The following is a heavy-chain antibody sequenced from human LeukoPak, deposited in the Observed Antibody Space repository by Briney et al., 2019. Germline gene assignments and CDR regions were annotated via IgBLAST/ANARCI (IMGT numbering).Heavy chain of an antibody. D-gene: IGHD5-12*01. CDR2: IYYIGST. V-gene: IGHV4-61*03. CDR3: ARSKDLVATILDF. CDR1: GVSISSGDYY. Sequence: PSETLSLTCTVSGVSISSGDYYWSWIRQPPGKGLEWLGYIYYIGSTTYNPSLKSRVSISIDTSKKHFSLKLTSVTAADTAMYYCARSKDLVATILDFWGQGTLVTVSS. J-gene: IGHJ4*02.